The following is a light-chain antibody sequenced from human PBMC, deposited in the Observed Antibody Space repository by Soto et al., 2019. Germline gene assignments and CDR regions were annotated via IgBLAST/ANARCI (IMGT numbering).Light chain of an antibody. CDR3: QSSDSSLSGVV. V-gene: IGLV1-40*01. CDR1: SSNIGAGYD. J-gene: IGLJ2*01. Sequence: QSVLTQPPSVSGAPGQRVTISCTGSSSNIGAGYDVHWYQQLPGTAPRLLIYGNSNRPSGVPDRFSGSKSGTSASLAITGLQAADEADYYCQSSDSSLSGVVFGGGTQLTVL. CDR2: GNS.